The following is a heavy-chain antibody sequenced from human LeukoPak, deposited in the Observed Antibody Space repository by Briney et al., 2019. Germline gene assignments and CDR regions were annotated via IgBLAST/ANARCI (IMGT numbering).Heavy chain of an antibody. Sequence: GGSLRPSRAGSGFTFRTYSMNWFRQAPGKCLEWVSSISSTSYSKYYADSVKGRFTISRDNAENSVYLQMNSLRADDTAIYYCTGESAARSIAVADYWGQGTLVTVSS. V-gene: IGHV3-21*06. CDR2: ISSTSYSK. J-gene: IGHJ4*02. D-gene: IGHD6-19*01. CDR3: TGESAARSIAVADY. CDR1: GFTFRTYS.